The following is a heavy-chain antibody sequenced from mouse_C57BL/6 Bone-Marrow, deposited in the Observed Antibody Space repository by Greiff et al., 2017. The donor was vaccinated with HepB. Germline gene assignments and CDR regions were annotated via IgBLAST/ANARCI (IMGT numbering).Heavy chain of an antibody. CDR1: GFNIKDYY. Sequence: EVQLQQSGAELVRPGASVKLSCTASGFNIKDYYMHWVKQRPEQGLEWIGRIDPEDGDTEYAPKFQGKATMTADTSSNTAYLQLSSLTSEDTAVYYCTTWYSTIYYYGSSYFAYWGQGTLVTVSA. D-gene: IGHD1-1*01. J-gene: IGHJ3*01. CDR3: TTWYSTIYYYGSSYFAY. V-gene: IGHV14-1*01. CDR2: IDPEDGDT.